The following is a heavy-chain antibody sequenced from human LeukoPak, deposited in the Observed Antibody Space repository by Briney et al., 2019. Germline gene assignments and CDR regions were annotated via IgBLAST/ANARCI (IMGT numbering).Heavy chain of an antibody. J-gene: IGHJ4*02. V-gene: IGHV3-30*03. CDR2: ATIDERSV. CDR3: ARDPNLYSGTYDTY. D-gene: IGHD1-26*01. CDR1: GFTFRNYG. Sequence: GGSLRLSCAASGFTFRNYGMHWIRQAPGKGLEWVGVATIDERSVFCADSVKGRFTISRDNAKNSVFLQMNSLRAEDTAVYYCARDPNLYSGTYDTYWGQGTLVTVSS.